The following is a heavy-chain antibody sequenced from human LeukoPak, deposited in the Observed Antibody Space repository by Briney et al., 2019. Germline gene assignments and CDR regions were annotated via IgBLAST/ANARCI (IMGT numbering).Heavy chain of an antibody. J-gene: IGHJ3*02. D-gene: IGHD3-22*01. Sequence: GESLKISCKGSGYSFTSYWIGWVRQMPGKGLEWMGIIYPADSDTRYSPSFQGQVTISADKSISTAYLQWSSLKASDTAMYYCAATYYYDSSGYYYFGTGRMLGAFDIWGQGTMVTVSS. CDR1: GYSFTSYW. CDR3: AATYYYDSSGYYYFGTGRMLGAFDI. CDR2: IYPADSDT. V-gene: IGHV5-51*01.